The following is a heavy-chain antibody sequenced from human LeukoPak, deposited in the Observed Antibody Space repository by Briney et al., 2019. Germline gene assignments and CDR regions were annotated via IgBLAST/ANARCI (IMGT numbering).Heavy chain of an antibody. CDR3: AKGIVGATWHYFTDY. D-gene: IGHD1-26*01. V-gene: IGHV3-30*18. CDR1: GFTFSSYG. CDR2: ISYDGSNK. Sequence: GGSLRLSCAASGFTFSSYGMHWVRQAPGKGLEWVAVISYDGSNKYYADSVKGRFTISRDNSKNTLYLQMNSLRAEDTAVYYCAKGIVGATWHYFTDYWGQGTLVTVSS. J-gene: IGHJ4*02.